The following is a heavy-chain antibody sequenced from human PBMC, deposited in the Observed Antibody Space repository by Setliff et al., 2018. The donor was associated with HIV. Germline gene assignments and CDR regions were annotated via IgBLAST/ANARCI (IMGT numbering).Heavy chain of an antibody. J-gene: IGHJ3*02. CDR2: ISSSSSRYT. V-gene: IGHV3-11*06. CDR3: ARQGPSRGSGYYPPDDAFDI. D-gene: IGHD3-22*01. CDR1: GFTFSDYY. Sequence: GGSLRLSCAASGFTFSDYYMSWIRQAPGKGLEWVSPISSSSSRYTNYADSVKGRFTISRDNAKNSLYLQVNSLRAEDTAVYYCARQGPSRGSGYYPPDDAFDIWGQGTMVTVS.